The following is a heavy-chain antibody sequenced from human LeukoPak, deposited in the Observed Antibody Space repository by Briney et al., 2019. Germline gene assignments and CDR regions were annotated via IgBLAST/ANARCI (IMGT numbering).Heavy chain of an antibody. CDR1: GYTFTNYG. Sequence: ASVKVSCTASGYTFTNYGISWVRQAPGQGPEWMGWISGYNGKTNYAQKFQGRVTMTTDTSTSTAYIDLRSLRSDDTAVYYCARDDYGGYVSYLHHWGQGTLVIVSS. CDR2: ISGYNGKT. D-gene: IGHD4-17*01. J-gene: IGHJ1*01. V-gene: IGHV1-18*01. CDR3: ARDDYGGYVSYLHH.